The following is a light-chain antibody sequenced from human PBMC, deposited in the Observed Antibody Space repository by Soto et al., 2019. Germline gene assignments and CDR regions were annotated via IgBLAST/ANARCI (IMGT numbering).Light chain of an antibody. CDR2: AAS. V-gene: IGKV1-9*01. Sequence: DIQLTQSPSFLSASLGDRVTITCRASQGISSYLAWYQQKPGHVPKLSIYAASTLQSGFPSRFRGSGFGPQFTLTISSLQPEDFATYYCQQVNSYPITFGQGTRLEI. CDR1: QGISSY. CDR3: QQVNSYPIT. J-gene: IGKJ5*01.